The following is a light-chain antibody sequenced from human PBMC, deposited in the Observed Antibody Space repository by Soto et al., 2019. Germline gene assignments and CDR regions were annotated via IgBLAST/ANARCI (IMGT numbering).Light chain of an antibody. CDR2: STN. CDR1: SGAVSTTYY. V-gene: IGLV8-61*01. J-gene: IGLJ2*01. CDR3: RLYMRGGLVV. Sequence: QTVVTQGPSFSVSPGGAVTLTCGLNSGAVSTTYYPSWYQHSPRQAPRTLVYSTNIRSSGGPDRFSGSILGNNADRTLTGAESDDESDYHCRLYMRGGLVVFGGGTKLTVL.